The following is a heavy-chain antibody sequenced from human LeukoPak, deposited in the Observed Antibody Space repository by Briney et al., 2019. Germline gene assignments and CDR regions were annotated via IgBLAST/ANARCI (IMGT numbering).Heavy chain of an antibody. V-gene: IGHV4-39*01. CDR1: DGSISSSSYY. CDR2: IYYSGST. J-gene: IGHJ4*02. D-gene: IGHD2-2*01. CDR3: ARQRGLPYIEY. Sequence: SETLSLTCTVSDGSISSSSYYWGWIRQPPGKGLEWIGSIYYSGSTYYNPSLKSRVTISVDTSKNQFSLKLSSVTAADTAVYYCARQRGLPYIEYWGQGTLVTVSS.